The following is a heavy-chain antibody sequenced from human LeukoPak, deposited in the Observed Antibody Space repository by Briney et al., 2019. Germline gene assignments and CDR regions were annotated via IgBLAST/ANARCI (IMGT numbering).Heavy chain of an antibody. D-gene: IGHD2-2*01. Sequence: ALRLSCAASGFTFDDYAMHWVRQVPGKGLEWVSGISWDSGSKGYADSVKGRFTISRDNAKNSLYLQMNSLRAEDTALYYCGKDRGTGYRSSTSCYYYGMDVWGQGTTVTVSS. CDR3: GKDRGTGYRSSTSCYYYGMDV. V-gene: IGHV3-9*01. CDR2: ISWDSGSK. J-gene: IGHJ6*02. CDR1: GFTFDDYA.